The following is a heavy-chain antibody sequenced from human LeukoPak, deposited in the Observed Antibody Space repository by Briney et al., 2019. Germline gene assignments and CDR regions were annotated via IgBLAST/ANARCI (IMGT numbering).Heavy chain of an antibody. CDR1: GGSISSSSCY. CDR2: IYYSGST. J-gene: IGHJ6*03. Sequence: SETLSLTCTVSGGSISSSSCYWGWIRQPPGKGLEWIGSIYYSGSTYYNPSLKSRVTISVDTSKNQFSLKLSSVTAADTAVYYCARELWFGEPHTPYYYYYYMDVWGKGTTVTVSS. CDR3: ARELWFGEPHTPYYYYYYMDV. V-gene: IGHV4-39*07. D-gene: IGHD3-10*01.